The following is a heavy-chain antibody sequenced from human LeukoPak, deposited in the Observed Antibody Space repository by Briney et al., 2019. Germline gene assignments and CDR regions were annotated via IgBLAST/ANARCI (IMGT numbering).Heavy chain of an antibody. CDR2: IRQDGGEK. CDR3: ARDLRYYDSSGHDY. V-gene: IGHV3-7*01. CDR1: GFTFTDYW. Sequence: GGSLRLSCAVSGFTFTDYWMNWVRQAPGKGLEWVASIRQDGGEKSYVDSVKGRFTISRDNTKSSLYLQMNSLRAEDTAVYYCARDLRYYDSSGHDYWGQGTLVTVSS. J-gene: IGHJ4*02. D-gene: IGHD3-22*01.